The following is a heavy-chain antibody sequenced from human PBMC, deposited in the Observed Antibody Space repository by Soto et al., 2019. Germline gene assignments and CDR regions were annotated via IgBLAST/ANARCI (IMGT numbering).Heavy chain of an antibody. J-gene: IGHJ4*02. CDR3: AREIVVSTTYGDYFDY. D-gene: IGHD2-15*01. CDR1: GYTFTSYY. V-gene: IGHV1-46*01. CDR2: INPSGGST. Sequence: ASVKVSCKASGYTFTSYYMHWVRQAPGQGLEWMGIINPSGGSTSYAQKFQGRVTMTRDTSTSTVYMELSSLRSEDTAVYYCAREIVVSTTYGDYFDYWGQGTLVTVSS.